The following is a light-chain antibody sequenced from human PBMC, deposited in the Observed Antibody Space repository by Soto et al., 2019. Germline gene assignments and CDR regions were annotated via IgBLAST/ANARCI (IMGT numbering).Light chain of an antibody. J-gene: IGLJ2*01. CDR3: SSYAGSK. V-gene: IGLV2-8*01. CDR2: EVS. CDR1: SSDVGGYNY. Sequence: QSALTQPPSASGSPGQSVTISCTGTSSDVGGYNYVSWYQQHPGKAPKLMIYEVSKRPSGVPDRFSGSKSGNTASLTVSGLQDEDEADYYCSSYAGSKFGGGTKLTVL.